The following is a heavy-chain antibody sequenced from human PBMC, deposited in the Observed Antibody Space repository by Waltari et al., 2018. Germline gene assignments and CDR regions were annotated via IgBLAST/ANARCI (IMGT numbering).Heavy chain of an antibody. D-gene: IGHD3-3*01. J-gene: IGHJ3*02. CDR2: INPDGDTT. CDR1: GSSFAGYY. CDR3: ARGHIGRRHDSFNM. V-gene: IGHV1-46*04. Sequence: AEVMKPGASVKVSCKASGSSFAGYYMHWVRQAPGQGLEWMAIINPDGDTTSYAQRLKGRITMTRDTSTSTVYMELRSLRSEDTAVYYCARGHIGRRHDSFNMWGQGTMVTVSS.